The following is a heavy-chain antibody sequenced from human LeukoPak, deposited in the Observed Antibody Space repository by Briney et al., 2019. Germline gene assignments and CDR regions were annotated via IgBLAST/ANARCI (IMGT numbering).Heavy chain of an antibody. D-gene: IGHD6-6*01. CDR2: ISYDGSNK. J-gene: IGHJ4*02. CDR3: ARVPAFHSSSPFDY. CDR1: GFTFSSYS. V-gene: IGHV3-30*03. Sequence: QSGGSLRLSCAASGFTFSSYSMNWVRQAPGKGLEWVAVISYDGSNKYYADSVKGRFTISRDNSKNTLYLQMNSLRAEDTAVYYCARVPAFHSSSPFDYWGQGTLVTVSS.